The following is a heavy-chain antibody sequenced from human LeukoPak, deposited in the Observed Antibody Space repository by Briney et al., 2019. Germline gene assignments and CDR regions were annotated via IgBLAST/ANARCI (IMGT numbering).Heavy chain of an antibody. D-gene: IGHD4-23*01. CDR3: ARDYGGNVDWFDP. J-gene: IGHJ5*02. V-gene: IGHV1-69*13. Sequence: PRASVKVSCKASGGTFSSYAISWVRQAPGQGLEWMGGIIPIFGTANHAQKFQGRVTITADESTSTAYMELSSVRSEDTAVYYCARDYGGNVDWFDPWGQGTLVTVSS. CDR1: GGTFSSYA. CDR2: IIPIFGTA.